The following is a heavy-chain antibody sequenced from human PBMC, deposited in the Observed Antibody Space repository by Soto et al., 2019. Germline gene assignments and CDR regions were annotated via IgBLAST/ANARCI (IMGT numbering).Heavy chain of an antibody. D-gene: IGHD3-10*01. J-gene: IGHJ4*02. Sequence: PSETLPLTCTVSGGSISSADYYWSWIRQPPWKGLEWIGYFHSSGATYKDPSLKSRVTISGDTSKNQISLKRDSVTAADTAVYYWASIWLGDFDYWGQGTLVTVSS. CDR1: GGSISSADYY. CDR3: ASIWLGDFDY. CDR2: FHSSGAT. V-gene: IGHV4-30-4*01.